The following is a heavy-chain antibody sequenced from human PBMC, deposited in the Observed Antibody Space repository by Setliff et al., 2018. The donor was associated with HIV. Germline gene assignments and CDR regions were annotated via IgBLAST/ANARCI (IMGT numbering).Heavy chain of an antibody. J-gene: IGHJ5*02. CDR1: GFTFSSYS. CDR3: AALSLRTNAVYGVISTRFDP. Sequence: GGSLRLSCAASGFTFSSYSMNWVRQAPGKGLEWVSSISSSGTSIYYADSVKGRFTISRDNAKNSLYLQMNSLRADDTAVYYCAALSLRTNAVYGVISTRFDPWGQGTLVTVSS. CDR2: ISSSGTSI. V-gene: IGHV3-21*04. D-gene: IGHD2-8*01.